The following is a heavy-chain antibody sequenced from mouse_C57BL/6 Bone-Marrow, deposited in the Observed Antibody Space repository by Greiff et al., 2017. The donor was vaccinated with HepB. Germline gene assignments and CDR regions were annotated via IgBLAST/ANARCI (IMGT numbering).Heavy chain of an antibody. CDR3: AREGNPTWFAY. Sequence: QVQLQQPGAELVRPGTSVKLSCKASGYTFTSYWMHWVKQRPGQGLEWIGVIDLSDSYTNYNQKFKGEATLTVDTSSSTAYMQLSSLTSEDSAVYYCAREGNPTWFAYWGQGTLVTVSA. CDR2: IDLSDSYT. CDR1: GYTFTSYW. V-gene: IGHV1-59*01. J-gene: IGHJ3*01. D-gene: IGHD2-1*01.